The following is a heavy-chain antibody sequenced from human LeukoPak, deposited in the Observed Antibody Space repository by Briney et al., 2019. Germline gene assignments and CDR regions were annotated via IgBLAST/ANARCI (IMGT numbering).Heavy chain of an antibody. J-gene: IGHJ4*02. Sequence: GESLRLSCAASGFTFSSYGMHWVRQAPGKGPEWVAVIWYDGSNKYYADSVKGRFTISRDNSKNTLYLQMNSLRAEDTAVYYCARGVGGSGYYLFDYWGQGTLVTVSS. CDR3: ARGVGGSGYYLFDY. CDR1: GFTFSSYG. CDR2: IWYDGSNK. V-gene: IGHV3-33*01. D-gene: IGHD3-22*01.